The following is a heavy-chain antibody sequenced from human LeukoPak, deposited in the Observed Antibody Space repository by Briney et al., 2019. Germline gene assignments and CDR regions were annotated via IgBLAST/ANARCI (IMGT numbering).Heavy chain of an antibody. Sequence: ASVRVSCKASGYIFTGYYIHWVRQAPGQGLEWVGWINPKNGGTNYAQKLQGRVTMTTDTSTSTAYMELRSLRSDDTAVYYCARDQGDSSGYYGPLDAFDIWGQGTMVTVSS. CDR2: INPKNGGT. CDR3: ARDQGDSSGYYGPLDAFDI. D-gene: IGHD3-22*01. CDR1: GYIFTGYY. V-gene: IGHV1-18*01. J-gene: IGHJ3*02.